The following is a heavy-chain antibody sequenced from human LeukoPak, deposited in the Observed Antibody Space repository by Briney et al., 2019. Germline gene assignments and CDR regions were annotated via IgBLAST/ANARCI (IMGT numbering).Heavy chain of an antibody. CDR2: INPNSGGT. Sequence: ASVKVSCKSSGYSFTGYYMHWVRQAPGQGLEWMGWINPNSGGTNYAQKFQGRVTMTRDTSISTAYMELSRLRSDDTAVYYCARTYCGGDCFSVELDYWGQGTLVTVSS. J-gene: IGHJ4*02. V-gene: IGHV1-2*02. D-gene: IGHD2-21*02. CDR3: ARTYCGGDCFSVELDY. CDR1: GYSFTGYY.